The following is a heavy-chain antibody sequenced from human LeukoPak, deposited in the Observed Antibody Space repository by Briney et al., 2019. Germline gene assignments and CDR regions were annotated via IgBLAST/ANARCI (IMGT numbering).Heavy chain of an antibody. D-gene: IGHD6-13*01. J-gene: IGHJ4*02. V-gene: IGHV3-23*01. CDR2: ISGRDGST. CDR3: ARGIAIVAAGAYYFDS. Sequence: GGSLRLSCAASGFTFRSYAMNWVRQAPGKGLEWVSGISGRDGSTYYADSVKGRFTISRDNSKNTLYLQMNSLRAEDTAVYYCARGIAIVAAGAYYFDSWGQGALVTVSS. CDR1: GFTFRSYA.